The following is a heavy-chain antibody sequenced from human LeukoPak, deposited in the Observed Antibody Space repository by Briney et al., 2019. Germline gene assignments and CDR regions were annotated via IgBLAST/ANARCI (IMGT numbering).Heavy chain of an antibody. V-gene: IGHV4-34*01. CDR1: GGSFNSYF. CDR2: INYSGST. Sequence: SETLSLTCAVYGGSFNSYFWTWIRQPPGKGLEWIGEINYSGSTKYSPSLKSRVTISVDTSKNQFSLKLSSVTAADTAVYYCARDKDGSGSPPHAFDIWGQGTMVAVSS. D-gene: IGHD1-26*01. CDR3: ARDKDGSGSPPHAFDI. J-gene: IGHJ3*02.